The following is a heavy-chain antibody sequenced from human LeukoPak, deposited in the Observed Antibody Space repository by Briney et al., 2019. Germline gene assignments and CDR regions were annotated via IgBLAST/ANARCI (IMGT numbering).Heavy chain of an antibody. D-gene: IGHD3-22*01. CDR1: GGSISSSSYY. CDR3: ARDQEYYYDSSGYRKPHWYFDL. J-gene: IGHJ2*01. CDR2: IYYSGST. V-gene: IGHV4-39*02. Sequence: SETLSLTCTVSGGSISSSSYYWGWIRQPPGKGLEWIGSIYYSGSTYYNPSLKSRVTISVDTSKNQFSLKLSSVTAADTAVYYCARDQEYYYDSSGYRKPHWYFDLWGRGTLVTVSS.